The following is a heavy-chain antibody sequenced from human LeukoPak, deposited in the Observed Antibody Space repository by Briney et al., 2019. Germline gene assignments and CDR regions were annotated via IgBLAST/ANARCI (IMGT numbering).Heavy chain of an antibody. CDR2: IKHDASEK. Sequence: GGSLRLSCAASGFTFSSYWMSWVRQAPGKGLEWVANIKHDASEKYFTESLKGRFTISRDNAKNSLYLQMNSLRAEDTAVYYCARGYYDSNAQLFDYWGQGTLVTVSS. V-gene: IGHV3-7*01. D-gene: IGHD3-22*01. CDR3: ARGYYDSNAQLFDY. CDR1: GFTFSSYW. J-gene: IGHJ4*02.